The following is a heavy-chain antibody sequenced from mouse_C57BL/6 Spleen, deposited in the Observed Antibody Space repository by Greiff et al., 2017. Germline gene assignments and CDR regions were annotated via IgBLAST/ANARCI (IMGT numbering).Heavy chain of an antibody. Sequence: PGASVKMSCKASGYTFTSYWITWVKQRPGQGLEWIGDIYPGSGSTNYNEKFKSKATLTVDTSSSTAYMQLSSLTSEDSAVYYCARVTTVVAAYYYAMDYWGQGTSVTVSS. J-gene: IGHJ4*01. D-gene: IGHD1-1*01. CDR3: ARVTTVVAAYYYAMDY. CDR1: GYTFTSYW. CDR2: IYPGSGST. V-gene: IGHV1-55*01.